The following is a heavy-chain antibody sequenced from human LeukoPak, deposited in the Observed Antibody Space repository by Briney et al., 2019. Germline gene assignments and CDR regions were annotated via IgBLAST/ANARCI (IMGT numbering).Heavy chain of an antibody. CDR2: INPSGGST. V-gene: IGHV1-46*01. J-gene: IGHJ4*02. CDR1: GYTFTSYY. CDR3: ARDSLYGVVDY. D-gene: IGHD4-17*01. Sequence: ASVKVSCKPSGYTFTSYYIHWVRQAPRQGLEWMGIINPSGGSTSYAQKFQGRVTMTRDTSTSTVYMYLSSLRSEDMAVYYCARDSLYGVVDYWGQGTLVTVSS.